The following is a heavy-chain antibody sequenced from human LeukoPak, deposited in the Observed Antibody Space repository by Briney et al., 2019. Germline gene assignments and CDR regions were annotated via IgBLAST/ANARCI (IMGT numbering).Heavy chain of an antibody. CDR1: GFTFSGYS. CDR3: ARASRARGTVTNYYYYMDV. CDR2: ISSSSSYI. V-gene: IGHV3-21*01. Sequence: GGSLRLSCAASGFTFSGYSMNWVRQAPGKGLEWVSSISSSSSYIYYADSVKGRFTISRDNAKNSLYLQMNSLRAEDTAVYYCARASRARGTVTNYYYYMDVWGKGTTVTVSS. D-gene: IGHD4-11*01. J-gene: IGHJ6*03.